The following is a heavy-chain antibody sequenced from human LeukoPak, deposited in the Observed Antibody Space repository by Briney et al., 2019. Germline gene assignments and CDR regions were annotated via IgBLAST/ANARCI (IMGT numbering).Heavy chain of an antibody. D-gene: IGHD3-22*01. V-gene: IGHV3-21*01. Sequence: PGGALRLSCAASGFTLRNYSMKWVRQAPGEGLEWVSYITSSSSYIYYADSVKGRFTISRDNAKNSLYLQMNSLRAEDTAVYYCARDDNSGHVSLWGQGTLVIVSS. CDR3: ARDDNSGHVSL. CDR2: ITSSSSYI. J-gene: IGHJ4*02. CDR1: GFTLRNYS.